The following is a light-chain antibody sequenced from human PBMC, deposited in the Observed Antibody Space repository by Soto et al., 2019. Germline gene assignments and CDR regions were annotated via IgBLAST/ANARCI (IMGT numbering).Light chain of an antibody. V-gene: IGKV1-33*01. CDR3: QQYDNPPLT. CDR1: QDISNY. Sequence: DIQMTQSPSSLAASVGDRVTITCQAGQDISNYLNWYQQKPGKAPKLLIYDASNLETGVPSRFSGSGSGTDYTFTISSLPPEDIATYYCQQYDNPPLTFGGGTKVDIK. J-gene: IGKJ4*01. CDR2: DAS.